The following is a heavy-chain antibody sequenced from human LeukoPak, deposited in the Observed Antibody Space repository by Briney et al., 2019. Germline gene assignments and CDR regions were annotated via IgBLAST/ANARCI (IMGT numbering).Heavy chain of an antibody. V-gene: IGHV4-39*07. CDR3: ARGHYGSGTGTYPD. Sequence: KPSETLSLTCTVSGGSISSSSSYWGWIRQPPGKGLEWIGSIYYSGSTYYNPSLRSRVTISVDTSKNQLSLKLTSVTAADTAVYYCARGHYGSGTGTYPDWGQGTLVTVSS. D-gene: IGHD3-10*01. CDR1: GGSISSSSSY. J-gene: IGHJ4*02. CDR2: IYYSGST.